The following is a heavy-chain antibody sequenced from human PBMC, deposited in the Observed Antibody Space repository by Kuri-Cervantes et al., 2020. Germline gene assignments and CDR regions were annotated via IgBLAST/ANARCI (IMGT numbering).Heavy chain of an antibody. D-gene: IGHD5-12*01. J-gene: IGHJ3*02. CDR3: AKVGGYRGYEKGSFDI. Sequence: GGSLRLSCAASEFTFSNYAMIWVRQAPGQGLEWVSIISGSGGTTYYADSVKGRFTISRDNSKNTLYLQMNSLRAEDTAVYYCAKVGGYRGYEKGSFDIWAKGQWSPSPQ. CDR2: ISGSGGTT. V-gene: IGHV3-23*01. CDR1: EFTFSNYA.